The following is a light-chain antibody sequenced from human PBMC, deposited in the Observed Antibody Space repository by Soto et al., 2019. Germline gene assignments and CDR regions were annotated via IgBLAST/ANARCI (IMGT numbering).Light chain of an antibody. Sequence: DIQLTQSQSFLSAFVGTTVTITCRASQAMSTYLAWYQQKPGKVPKLLIRSASTLQSGVPPRFSGGGSGTEFTLTISTLQPDDSGIYYCQQLNGYQLAFGGGTNVEIK. CDR3: QQLNGYQLA. V-gene: IGKV1-9*01. CDR1: QAMSTY. CDR2: SAS. J-gene: IGKJ4*01.